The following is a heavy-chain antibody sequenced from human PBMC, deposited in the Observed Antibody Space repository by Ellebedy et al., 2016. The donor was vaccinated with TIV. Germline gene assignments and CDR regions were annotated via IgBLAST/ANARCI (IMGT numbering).Heavy chain of an antibody. V-gene: IGHV4-59*01. Sequence: MPSETLSLTCTASGGSISSYYWSWIRQPPGKGLEWIGYIYYSGSTNYNPSLKSRVTISVDTSKNQFSLKLSSVTAADTAVYYCARIWSPRTYYYYGMDVWGQGTTVTVSS. CDR1: GGSISSYY. CDR2: IYYSGST. J-gene: IGHJ6*02. CDR3: ARIWSPRTYYYYGMDV. D-gene: IGHD3-10*01.